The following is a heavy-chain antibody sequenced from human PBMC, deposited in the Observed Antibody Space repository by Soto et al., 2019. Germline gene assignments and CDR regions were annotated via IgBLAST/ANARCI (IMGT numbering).Heavy chain of an antibody. J-gene: IGHJ6*02. Sequence: SETLSLTCTVSGGSISSYYWSWIRQPPGKGLEWIGYIYYSGSTNYNPSLKSRVTISVDTSKNQFSLKLSSVTAADTAVYYCARDRTELLWFGELLDYGMDVWGQGTTVT. D-gene: IGHD3-10*01. V-gene: IGHV4-59*01. CDR2: IYYSGST. CDR3: ARDRTELLWFGELLDYGMDV. CDR1: GGSISSYY.